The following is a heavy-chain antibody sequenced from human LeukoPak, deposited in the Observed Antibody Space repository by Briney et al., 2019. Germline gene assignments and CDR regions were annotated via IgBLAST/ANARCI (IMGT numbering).Heavy chain of an antibody. D-gene: IGHD3-3*01. CDR2: ISAYNGNT. CDR3: AIELFGEVASYYMEV. J-gene: IGHJ6*03. CDR1: GYTFTSYG. V-gene: IGHV1-18*01. Sequence: ASVKVPCKASGYTFTSYGISWVRQAPGQGLEWMGWISAYNGNTNYAQKLQGRVTMTTDTSTNTAYMELRSLRSDDTALYCCAIELFGEVASYYMEVRGKRAPVTVSS.